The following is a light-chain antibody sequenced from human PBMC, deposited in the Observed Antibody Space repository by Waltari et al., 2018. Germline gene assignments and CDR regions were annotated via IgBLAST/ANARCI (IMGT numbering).Light chain of an antibody. J-gene: IGLJ1*01. V-gene: IGLV2-23*02. CDR1: STDLGTYKL. CDR3: CSFAGSSTS. CDR2: EVS. Sequence: QSALPPPASVSGSPGQSITIPCSNTSTDLGTYKLVSWYQQRPGNAPKLVIYEVSERPSGVSNRFSGSKSGDTASLTISGLQAEDEADYYCCSFAGSSTSFGTGTTVTVL.